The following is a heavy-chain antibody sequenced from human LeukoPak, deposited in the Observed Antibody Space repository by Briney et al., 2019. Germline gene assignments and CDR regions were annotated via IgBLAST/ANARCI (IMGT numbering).Heavy chain of an antibody. V-gene: IGHV3-64D*06. Sequence: QPGGSLRLTCAASGFTFSTYAMHWVRQAPGKGLEYVSSISSSGTSTYYTDSVKGRFTISRDNSKNTLNLQMSSLRVEDTAVYYCVKDQKKVVPAAAGGMDVWGKGTTVTVSS. D-gene: IGHD2-2*01. J-gene: IGHJ6*04. CDR1: GFTFSTYA. CDR2: ISSSGTST. CDR3: VKDQKKVVPAAAGGMDV.